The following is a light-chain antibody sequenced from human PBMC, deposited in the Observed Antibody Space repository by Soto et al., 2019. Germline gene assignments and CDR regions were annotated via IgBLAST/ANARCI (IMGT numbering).Light chain of an antibody. CDR1: SSNIGAGYD. V-gene: IGLV1-40*01. J-gene: IGLJ2*01. CDR2: VNS. Sequence: QAVVTQPPSVSGAPGQRVTISCTGSSSNIGAGYDVHWYQQLPGTAPKLLIYVNSNRPSGVPDRCSGSKSGTSASLAITGLQAEEEADYYCQSYDSSLSGYVVFGGGTKLTVL. CDR3: QSYDSSLSGYVV.